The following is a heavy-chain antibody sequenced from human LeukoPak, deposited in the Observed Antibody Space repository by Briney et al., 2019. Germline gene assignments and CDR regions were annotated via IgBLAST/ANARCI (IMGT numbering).Heavy chain of an antibody. CDR3: AKDREVGAIGLFDY. D-gene: IGHD1-26*01. V-gene: IGHV3-30*18. CDR2: ISYDGSNK. CDR1: GFTFSSHG. J-gene: IGHJ4*02. Sequence: PGRSLRLSCAASGFTFSSHGMHWVRQAPGKGLEWVAVISYDGSNKYYADSVKGRFTISRDNSKNTLYLQMNSLRAEDTAVYYCAKDREVGAIGLFDYWGQGTLVTVSS.